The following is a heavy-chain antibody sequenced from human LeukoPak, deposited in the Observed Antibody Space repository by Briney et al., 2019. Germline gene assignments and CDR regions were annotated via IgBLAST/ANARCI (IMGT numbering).Heavy chain of an antibody. J-gene: IGHJ4*02. V-gene: IGHV3-30*14. D-gene: IGHD1-26*01. Sequence: RPGGSLRLSCAASGFTFSSYAMHWVRQAPGKGLEWVAVISYDGSNKYYADSVKGRFTISRDNSKNTLYLQMGSLRAEDMAVYYCARDETIVGALDYWGQGTLVTVSS. CDR3: ARDETIVGALDY. CDR2: ISYDGSNK. CDR1: GFTFSSYA.